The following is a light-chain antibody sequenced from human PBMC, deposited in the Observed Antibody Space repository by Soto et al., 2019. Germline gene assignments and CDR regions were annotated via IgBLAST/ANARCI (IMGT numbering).Light chain of an antibody. V-gene: IGKV3-15*01. CDR1: QSVSSN. Sequence: EIVMTQSPATLSVSPGERATLSCRASQSVSSNLAWYQQKPGQAPRLLNYGASTRATAIPARFSGSGSGTEYTLTISSLQSVDLAVYYCQQYNNLPLTCGQGTKLEIK. J-gene: IGKJ2*01. CDR3: QQYNNLPLT. CDR2: GAS.